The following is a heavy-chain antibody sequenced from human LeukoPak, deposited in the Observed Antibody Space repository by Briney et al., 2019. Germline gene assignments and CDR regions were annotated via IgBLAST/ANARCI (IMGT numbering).Heavy chain of an antibody. CDR3: AKSNRYCNSASCYEAFDI. J-gene: IGHJ3*02. V-gene: IGHV4-59*03. D-gene: IGHD2-2*01. CDR1: GASISIYS. CDR2: IYDSGSP. Sequence: SETLSLTCTVSGASISIYSWSWLRQPPGQGLEWIGYIYDSGSPNYNPSLKSRVTMSVDASRNQFSLKVNSMTAADTAVYYCAKSNRYCNSASCYEAFDIWGQGTMVTVSS.